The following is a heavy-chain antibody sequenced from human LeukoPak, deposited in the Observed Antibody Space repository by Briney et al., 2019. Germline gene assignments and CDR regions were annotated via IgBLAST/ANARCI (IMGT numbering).Heavy chain of an antibody. CDR2: FNPKSGDK. V-gene: IGHV1-2*02. CDR1: GYMFTDYF. CDR3: GRAQLLTTPAGTFADN. J-gene: IGHJ4*02. D-gene: IGHD6-13*01. Sequence: ASVKVSCKASGYMFTDYFMHWVRQAPGQGPEWMGWFNPKSGDKNYAQQFQGRVTMTRDTSINTAYMEMSGLTSDDTAVYYCGRAQLLTTPAGTFADNWGQGTLVTVSS.